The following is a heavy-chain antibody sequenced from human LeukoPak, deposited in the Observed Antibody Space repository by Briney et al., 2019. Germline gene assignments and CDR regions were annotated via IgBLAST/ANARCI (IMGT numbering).Heavy chain of an antibody. CDR2: IIPILGIA. D-gene: IGHD3-22*01. V-gene: IGHV1-69*04. J-gene: IGHJ5*02. CDR1: GGTFSSYT. CDR3: AREKEYYYDSSGPTDWFDP. Sequence: SVKVSCKASGGTFSSYTISWVRQAPGQGLEWIGRIIPILGIANYAQKFQGRVTITADKSTSTAYMELSSLRSEDTAVYYCAREKEYYYDSSGPTDWFDPWGQGTLVTVSS.